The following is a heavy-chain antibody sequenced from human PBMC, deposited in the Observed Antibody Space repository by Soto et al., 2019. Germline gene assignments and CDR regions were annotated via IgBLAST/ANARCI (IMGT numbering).Heavy chain of an antibody. CDR1: GGTFSTSG. CDR2: IVPLLGTA. J-gene: IGHJ4*02. V-gene: IGHV1-69*01. Sequence: QVHLVRSGVEVKKPGSSVKVSCKASGGTFSTSGISWVRQAPGQGLEWVGRIVPLLGTANYAQRFQGRVTITADESTSTAYMEPSSLRSEDTAVYYCARDYSSGWGGYWGQGTLAAVSS. D-gene: IGHD6-19*01. CDR3: ARDYSSGWGGY.